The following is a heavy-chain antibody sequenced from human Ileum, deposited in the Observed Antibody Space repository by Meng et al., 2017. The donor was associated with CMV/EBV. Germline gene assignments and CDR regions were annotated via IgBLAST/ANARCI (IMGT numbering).Heavy chain of an antibody. V-gene: IGHV4-4*07. D-gene: IGHD3-10*01. Sequence: VSVRDAVPGRLHNSDTLSLTCDDSGASISNYYGRWSRQPAGKGLEWIAHIYTSWTTNYNPSLKSRVTMSVDTSRNQCSLKLTSVTAADTAVYYFARNYGSGNWNFFHYWGQGTLVTVSS. CDR3: ARNYGSGNWNFFHY. CDR2: IYTSWTT. J-gene: IGHJ4*02. CDR1: GASISNYY.